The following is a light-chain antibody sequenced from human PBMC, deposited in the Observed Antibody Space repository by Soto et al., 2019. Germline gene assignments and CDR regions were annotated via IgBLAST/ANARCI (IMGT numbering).Light chain of an antibody. CDR2: GAS. V-gene: IGKV3-11*01. J-gene: IGKJ1*01. CDR1: QSVNIY. CDR3: QQRSNWPPWT. Sequence: EIVMTQSPATLSVSPGERATLSCRASQSVNIYLAWYQQKPGQAPRLLIFGASYRATGIPARFSGSGSGTEFNLTISSLEPEDFAVYYCQQRSNWPPWTFGQGTKV.